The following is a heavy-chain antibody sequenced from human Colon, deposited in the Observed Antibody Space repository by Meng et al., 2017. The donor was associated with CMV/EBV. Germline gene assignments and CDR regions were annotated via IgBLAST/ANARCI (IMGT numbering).Heavy chain of an antibody. CDR2: ISADKRYT. J-gene: IGHJ4*02. D-gene: IGHD6-6*01. Sequence: QVQLVQSGGEVKKPGASVKVSCKTSGYVFDLYGISWVRQAPGQGLEWMGWISADKRYTSYAQNLQGRVTMTTDASTSTAYMELRGLRSNDTAVYYCARVYEYSSSWGSDYWGQGTLVTVSS. CDR1: GYVFDLYG. V-gene: IGHV1-18*01. CDR3: ARVYEYSSSWGSDY.